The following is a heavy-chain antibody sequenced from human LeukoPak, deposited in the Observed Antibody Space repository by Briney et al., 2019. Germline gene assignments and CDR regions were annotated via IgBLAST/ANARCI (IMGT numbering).Heavy chain of an antibody. J-gene: IGHJ4*02. Sequence: PGGSLRLSCAASGATSNYMTWVRQAPGKGLEWVSVIYNGGTTYYADSVKGRFTISRDNSKSTLFVYLQMNSLRTDDTALYYCAGGGEAARSLAYWGQGALVTVSS. D-gene: IGHD6-6*01. CDR1: GATSNY. V-gene: IGHV3-66*02. CDR3: AGGGEAARSLAY. CDR2: IYNGGTT.